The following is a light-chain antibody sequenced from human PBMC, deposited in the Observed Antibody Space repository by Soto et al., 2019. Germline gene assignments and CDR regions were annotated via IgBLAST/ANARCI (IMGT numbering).Light chain of an antibody. CDR2: PAS. CDR3: LPLYRYPLT. Sequence: IQLTQSPSSLSASVGDRVTITCRASQGISGRLAWYQQKPGKVPTLLISPASSFQSGVPSRFSGSASVTDFSLTITSLQPEAFATYYYLPLYRYPLTFCGGTTVHIK. J-gene: IGKJ4*01. V-gene: IGKV1-9*01. CDR1: QGISGR.